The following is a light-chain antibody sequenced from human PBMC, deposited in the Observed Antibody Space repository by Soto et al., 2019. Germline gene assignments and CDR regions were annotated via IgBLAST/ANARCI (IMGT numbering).Light chain of an antibody. V-gene: IGKV1-27*01. CDR3: QQYNSWPLGT. Sequence: DIQMTQSPSSLSASVGDRVTITCRASQGIANYLAWYQHKPGKVPNLLIYAASTLQSGVPSRFSGGGSGTDFTLTISSLQPEDVATYYCQQYNSWPLGTVGPGTKVDSK. CDR1: QGIANY. J-gene: IGKJ3*01. CDR2: AAS.